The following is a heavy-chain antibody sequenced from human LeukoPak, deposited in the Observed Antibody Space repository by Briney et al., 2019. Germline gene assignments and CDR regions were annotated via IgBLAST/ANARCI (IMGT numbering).Heavy chain of an antibody. V-gene: IGHV3-30*18. J-gene: IGHJ4*02. Sequence: PGGSLRLSCAASGFTFSSYGMHWVRQAPGKGLEWVAVISYEGSNKYYADSVKGRFTISRDNSKNTLYLQMNSLRAGDTAVSYCAKSSASGGSYGLDYWGQGTLVTVSS. CDR3: AKSSASGGSYGLDY. CDR2: ISYEGSNK. D-gene: IGHD2-15*01. CDR1: GFTFSSYG.